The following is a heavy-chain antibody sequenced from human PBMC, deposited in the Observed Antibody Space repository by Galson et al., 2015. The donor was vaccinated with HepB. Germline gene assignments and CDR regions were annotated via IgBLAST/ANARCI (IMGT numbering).Heavy chain of an antibody. CDR2: IIPILGIA. J-gene: IGHJ6*02. Sequence: SVKVSCKASGGTFSSYAISWVRRAPGQGLEWMGRIIPILGIANYAQKFQGRVTITADKSTSTAYMELSSLRSEDTAVYYCARENCSSTSCYYYYGMDVWGQGTTVTVSS. CDR1: GGTFSSYA. CDR3: ARENCSSTSCYYYYGMDV. D-gene: IGHD2-2*01. V-gene: IGHV1-69*04.